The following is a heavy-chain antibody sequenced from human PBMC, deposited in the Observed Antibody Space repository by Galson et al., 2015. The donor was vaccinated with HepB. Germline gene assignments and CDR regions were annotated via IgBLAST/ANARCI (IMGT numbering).Heavy chain of an antibody. CDR3: ARGGRWVQRLPYYFDP. CDR2: ISSNITYI. Sequence: SLRLSCAASGFTFSYFNMNWVRQAPGKGLEWVSSISSNITYIYYADSVKGRFTISRDNAKNSLYLQMNSLRAEDTGVYYCARGGRWVQRLPYYFDPWGQGTLVTVSS. D-gene: IGHD4-23*01. J-gene: IGHJ4*02. CDR1: GFTFSYFN. V-gene: IGHV3-21*01.